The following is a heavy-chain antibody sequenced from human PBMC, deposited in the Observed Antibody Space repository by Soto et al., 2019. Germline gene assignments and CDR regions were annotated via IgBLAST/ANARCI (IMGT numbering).Heavy chain of an antibody. Sequence: GGSLRLSCTASGFTFSSYSMNWVRQAPGRGLEWVSFISSSSGYIYYADSVKGRFTVSRDNAKNSLYLQMNSLRADDTALYYCARNGYDDTGLGDYWGQGTLVTVSS. CDR2: ISSSSGYI. D-gene: IGHD5-12*01. CDR1: GFTFSSYS. V-gene: IGHV3-21*01. J-gene: IGHJ4*02. CDR3: ARNGYDDTGLGDY.